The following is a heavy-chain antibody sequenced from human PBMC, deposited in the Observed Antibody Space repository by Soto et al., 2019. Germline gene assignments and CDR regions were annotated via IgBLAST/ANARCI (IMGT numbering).Heavy chain of an antibody. V-gene: IGHV3-11*06. CDR2: ISSSSSYT. CDR1: GFTFSDYY. D-gene: IGHD1-1*01. CDR3: AREELERDEILGSNWFGP. Sequence: GGSLRLSCAASGFTFSDYYMSWIRQAPGKGLEWVSYISSSSSYTNYADSVKGRFTISRDNAKNSLYLQMNSLRAEDTAVYYCAREELERDEILGSNWFGPWGQGTLVTVSS. J-gene: IGHJ5*02.